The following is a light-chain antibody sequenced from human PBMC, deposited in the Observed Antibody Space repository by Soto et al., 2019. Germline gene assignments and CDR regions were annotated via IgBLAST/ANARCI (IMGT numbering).Light chain of an antibody. J-gene: IGKJ5*01. CDR2: DAS. Sequence: EIVLTQSPGTLSLSPGERATLSCRASQSVSNNYLAWYQQKPGLAPRLLIYDASSRATGIPDRFSRSGSGTDFTLTISRLEPEDFAVYYCQQYGSSPITFGQVTRLEIK. CDR3: QQYGSSPIT. CDR1: QSVSNNY. V-gene: IGKV3D-20*01.